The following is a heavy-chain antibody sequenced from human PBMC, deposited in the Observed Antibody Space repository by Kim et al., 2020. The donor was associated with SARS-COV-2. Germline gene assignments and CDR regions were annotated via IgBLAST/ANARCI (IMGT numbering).Heavy chain of an antibody. CDR2: ISGSGGST. Sequence: GGSLRLSCAASGFTFSSYAMSWVRQAPGKGLEWVSAISGSGGSTYYADSVKGRFTISRDNSKNTLYLQMNSLRAEDTAVYYCARVREGITMIVVVTDYWGQGTLVTVSS. CDR3: ARVREGITMIVVVTDY. V-gene: IGHV3-23*01. CDR1: GFTFSSYA. D-gene: IGHD3-22*01. J-gene: IGHJ4*02.